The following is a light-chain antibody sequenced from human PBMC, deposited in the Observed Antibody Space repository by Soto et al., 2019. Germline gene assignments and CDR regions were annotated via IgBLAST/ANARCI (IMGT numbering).Light chain of an antibody. V-gene: IGKV3D-15*02. Sequence: EIVMTQSPATLSVSPGERATLSCRASQSVSSNLAWYQQKPGQAPRLLIYGASTRATGIPGRFTASGSGTDFTLTISRLEPEDFAVYICQQYGKLPFTFGGGTKVDIK. CDR2: GAS. J-gene: IGKJ4*01. CDR3: QQYGKLPFT. CDR1: QSVSSN.